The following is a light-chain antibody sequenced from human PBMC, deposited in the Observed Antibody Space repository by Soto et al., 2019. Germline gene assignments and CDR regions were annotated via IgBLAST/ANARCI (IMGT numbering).Light chain of an antibody. V-gene: IGKV3-15*01. Sequence: VMTQAPGSLSVSPWERATLSCSSSQSVSSSVAWYQQKPGQAPRLLIYDSSSRATGVPARFSGSGSGTEFSLAISSLQSEDFAVYYCQQYYNWPPTWTFGQGTKVDIK. CDR2: DSS. CDR3: QQYYNWPPTWT. CDR1: QSVSSS. J-gene: IGKJ1*01.